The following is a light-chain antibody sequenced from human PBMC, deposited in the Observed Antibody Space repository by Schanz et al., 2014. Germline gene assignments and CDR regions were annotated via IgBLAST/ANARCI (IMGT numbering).Light chain of an antibody. V-gene: IGLV2-14*01. CDR1: SSDVGGYNY. CDR3: SSFEGRHNWV. CDR2: DVS. J-gene: IGLJ3*02. Sequence: QSALTQPASVSGSPGQSITISCTGTSSDVGGYNYVSWYQQHPGKAPKLMIYDVSNRPSGVSNRFSGSKSGTSASLTISGLQSEDEATYYCSSFEGRHNWVFGGGTKLTVL.